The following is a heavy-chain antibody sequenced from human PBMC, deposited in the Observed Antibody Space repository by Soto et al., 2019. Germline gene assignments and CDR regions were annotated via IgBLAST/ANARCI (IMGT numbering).Heavy chain of an antibody. CDR1: GFTFSTYG. D-gene: IGHD3-22*01. Sequence: GGSLRLSCAASGFTFSTYGMNWVRQAPGKGLEWLSSISDSGHYIYYADSVKGRFTISRDNAKNSLFLQMNSLGGEDTAVYYCARSGLALPYSASHWFDPWGHGTLVTVSS. J-gene: IGHJ5*02. V-gene: IGHV3-21*01. CDR2: ISDSGHYI. CDR3: ARSGLALPYSASHWFDP.